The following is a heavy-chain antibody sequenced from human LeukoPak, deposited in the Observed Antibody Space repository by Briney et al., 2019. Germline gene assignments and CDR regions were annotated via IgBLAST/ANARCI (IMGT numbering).Heavy chain of an antibody. Sequence: SETLSLTCTVSGGSISSYYWSWIRQPPGKGLEWIGYIYYSGSTNYNPSIKSRVTISVDTSKNQFSLKLSSVTAADTAVYYCAAGYSSGWYDPIDYWGQGTLVTVSS. CDR2: IYYSGST. D-gene: IGHD6-19*01. CDR3: AAGYSSGWYDPIDY. J-gene: IGHJ4*02. CDR1: GGSISSYY. V-gene: IGHV4-59*01.